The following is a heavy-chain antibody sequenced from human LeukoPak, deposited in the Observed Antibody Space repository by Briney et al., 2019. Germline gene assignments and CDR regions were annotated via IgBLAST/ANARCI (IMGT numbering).Heavy chain of an antibody. CDR1: GYFISSGYY. V-gene: IGHV4-38-2*02. D-gene: IGHD6-6*01. J-gene: IGHJ4*02. CDR2: IYHSGST. CDR3: ARPKSIADFDY. Sequence: SETLSLTCTVSGYFISSGYYWGWIRQPPGKGLEWIGSIYHSGSTYYNPSLKSRVTISVDTSKNQFSLKLSSVTAADTAVYYCARPKSIADFDYWGQGTLVTVSS.